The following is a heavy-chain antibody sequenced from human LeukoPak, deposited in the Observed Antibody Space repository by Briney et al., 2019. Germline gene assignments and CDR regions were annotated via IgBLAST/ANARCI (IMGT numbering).Heavy chain of an antibody. CDR3: ARDRVLLWFGESYYFDY. J-gene: IGHJ4*02. CDR1: RYTFTSYA. Sequence: GASVKVSCKASRYTFTSYAMNWVRQAPGQGLEWMGWINTNTGNPTYAQGFTGRFVFSLDTSVSTAYLQISSLKAEDTAVYYCARDRVLLWFGESYYFDYWGQGTLVTVSS. CDR2: INTNTGNP. V-gene: IGHV7-4-1*02. D-gene: IGHD3-10*01.